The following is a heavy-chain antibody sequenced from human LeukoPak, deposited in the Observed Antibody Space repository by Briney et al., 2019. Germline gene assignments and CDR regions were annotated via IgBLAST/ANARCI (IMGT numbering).Heavy chain of an antibody. D-gene: IGHD6-25*01. Sequence: PSETLSLTCAVSGGSISSGGYSWGWIRQPPGKGLEWIGYIYHSGSTYYNPSLKSRVTISVDRSKNQFSLKLSSVTAADTAVYYCGRGGPAALNWFDPWGQGAPGTVSS. CDR1: GGSISSGGYS. CDR2: IYHSGST. CDR3: GRGGPAALNWFDP. J-gene: IGHJ5*02. V-gene: IGHV4-30-2*01.